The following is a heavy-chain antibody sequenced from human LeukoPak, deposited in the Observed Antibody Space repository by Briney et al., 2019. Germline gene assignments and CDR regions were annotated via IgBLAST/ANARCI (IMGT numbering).Heavy chain of an antibody. J-gene: IGHJ5*02. D-gene: IGHD3-9*01. V-gene: IGHV4-30-4*01. Sequence: SETLSLNCTVSGGSISSGDYYWSWIRQPPGKGLEWIGYIYYSGSTYYNPSLKSRVTISVDTSKTQFSLKLSSVTAADTVFFFKQKTAYDILTGYPKYNWFDPWGQGTLVTVSS. CDR2: IYYSGST. CDR1: GGSISSGDYY. CDR3: QKTAYDILTGYPKYNWFDP.